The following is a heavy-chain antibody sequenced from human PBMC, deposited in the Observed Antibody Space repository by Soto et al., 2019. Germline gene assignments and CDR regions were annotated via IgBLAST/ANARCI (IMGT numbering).Heavy chain of an antibody. CDR2: INHSGST. Sequence: QVQLQQWGAGLLKPSETLSLTCAVYGGSFSGYYWSWIRQPPGKGLEWIGEINHSGSTNYNPSLKSRVTISVDTSKNQLSLKLSSVTAADTAVYYCASGKGSGSYYYWGQGTLVTVSS. CDR3: ASGKGSGSYYY. CDR1: GGSFSGYY. D-gene: IGHD3-10*01. J-gene: IGHJ4*02. V-gene: IGHV4-34*01.